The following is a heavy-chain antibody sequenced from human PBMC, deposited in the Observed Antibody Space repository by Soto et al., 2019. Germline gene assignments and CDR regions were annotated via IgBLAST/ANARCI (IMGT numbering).Heavy chain of an antibody. CDR3: ARGGAMGVDD. CDR1: GFTFNTHW. Sequence: GGSLRLSCTASGFTFNTHWMHWVRQAPGKGLVWVSRIYFDGITTNYADSVKGRLTVSRDNAKNTVYLHVNTLRDEDTAVYYCARGGAMGVDDWGQGTRVIVAS. D-gene: IGHD3-16*01. CDR2: IYFDGITT. V-gene: IGHV3-74*01. J-gene: IGHJ4*02.